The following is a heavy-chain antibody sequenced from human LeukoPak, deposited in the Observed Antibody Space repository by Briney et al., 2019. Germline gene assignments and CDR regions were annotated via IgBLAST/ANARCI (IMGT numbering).Heavy chain of an antibody. CDR3: AREVAVAGTEPISNYMDV. CDR2: INWNGAGT. CDR1: GFTFDDNA. Sequence: RTGGYLRLACAASGFTFDDNAMNWVRQAPGKGLEWVSFINWNGAGTGYADSVKGRFTISRDNAKNSLYLQMNSLRAEDTAVYYCAREVAVAGTEPISNYMDVWGKGTTVTVSS. J-gene: IGHJ6*03. D-gene: IGHD6-19*01. V-gene: IGHV3-20*04.